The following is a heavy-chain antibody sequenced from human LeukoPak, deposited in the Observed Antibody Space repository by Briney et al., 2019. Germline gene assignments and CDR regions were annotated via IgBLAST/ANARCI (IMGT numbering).Heavy chain of an antibody. D-gene: IGHD3-10*01. J-gene: IGHJ4*02. Sequence: GESLKISCKASGYKFTSYWIGWVRQMPGKGLEWLGIIYPGDFDTRSSPSFQGQVTISADKSKTTVYLQWSSLEASDSAMYYCVRWRGEYYFDYWGQGTLVTVSS. V-gene: IGHV5-51*01. CDR1: GYKFTSYW. CDR2: IYPGDFDT. CDR3: VRWRGEYYFDY.